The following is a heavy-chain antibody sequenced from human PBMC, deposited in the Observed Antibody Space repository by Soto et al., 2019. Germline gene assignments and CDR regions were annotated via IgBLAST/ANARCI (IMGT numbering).Heavy chain of an antibody. Sequence: EVQLVESGGAVVQSGGSLRLSCAASGFTFYDYAMHWVRQAPGKGLEWVSLISWDGSRSYYADSVKGRFIISRDNSKESLSLLITSLGTEDSGLYYCAKDVCSGAPTACYTRLDSWGQGTQVTVSP. D-gene: IGHD2-2*02. V-gene: IGHV3-43D*04. CDR2: ISWDGSRS. CDR1: GFTFYDYA. J-gene: IGHJ4*02. CDR3: AKDVCSGAPTACYTRLDS.